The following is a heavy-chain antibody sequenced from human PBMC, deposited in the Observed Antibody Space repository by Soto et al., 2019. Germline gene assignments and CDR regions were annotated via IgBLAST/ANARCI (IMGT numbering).Heavy chain of an antibody. Sequence: SETLSLTCTVSGGSISSYYWSWIRQPPGKGLEWIGYIYYSGSTNYNPSLKSRVTISVDTSKNQFSLKLSSVTAADTAVYYCARDGGTYYDFWSGYRRVSYYYYYMDVWGKGTTVTVSS. J-gene: IGHJ6*03. D-gene: IGHD3-3*01. V-gene: IGHV4-59*01. CDR2: IYYSGST. CDR1: GGSISSYY. CDR3: ARDGGTYYDFWSGYRRVSYYYYYMDV.